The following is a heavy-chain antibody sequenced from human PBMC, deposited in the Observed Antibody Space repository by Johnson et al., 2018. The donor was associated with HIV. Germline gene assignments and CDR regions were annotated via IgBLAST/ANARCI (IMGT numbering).Heavy chain of an antibody. CDR3: AKGATSGSLDDAFDI. CDR2: ISWNSGSI. V-gene: IGHV3-9*01. D-gene: IGHD1-26*01. Sequence: EVQVVESGGGLVQPGRSLRLSCAASGFTFDDYAMHWVRQAPGKGLGWVSGISWNSGSIGYADSVKGRFTISRDNAKNSLYLQMNSLRAEDTALYYCAKGATSGSLDDAFDIWGQGTMVTVSS. J-gene: IGHJ3*02. CDR1: GFTFDDYA.